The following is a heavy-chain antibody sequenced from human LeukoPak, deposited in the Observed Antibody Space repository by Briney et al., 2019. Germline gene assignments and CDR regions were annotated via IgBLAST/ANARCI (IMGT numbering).Heavy chain of an antibody. V-gene: IGHV4-59*01. D-gene: IGHD5-18*01. J-gene: IGHJ4*02. CDR2: ISYNGNT. Sequence: SETLSLTCTFSGASFSSSYWSWIRQPPGKGLEWIGYISYNGNTNYNPSLKSRVTISVDTSKNQFSLRLSSVTAADTAVYYCARYAKSGYSYGYAYFDYWGQGTLVTVSS. CDR3: ARYAKSGYSYGYAYFDY. CDR1: GASFSSSY.